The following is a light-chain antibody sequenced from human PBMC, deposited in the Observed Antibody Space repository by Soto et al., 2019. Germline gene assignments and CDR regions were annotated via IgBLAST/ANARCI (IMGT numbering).Light chain of an antibody. CDR3: AAWDDSLSGPCVV. CDR2: TDN. CDR1: ISNIGRNT. Sequence: QSVLTQPPSASGTPGQRVTISCSGSISNIGRNTVSWYQQLPGTAPKLLIYTDNQRPSGVPDRFSGSKSGTSASLAISGLQSEDEADYYCAAWDDSLSGPCVVFGGGTKLTVL. J-gene: IGLJ2*01. V-gene: IGLV1-44*01.